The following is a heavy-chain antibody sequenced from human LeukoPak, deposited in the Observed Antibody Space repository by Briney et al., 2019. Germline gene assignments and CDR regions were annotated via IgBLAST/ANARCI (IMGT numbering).Heavy chain of an antibody. Sequence: ASVKVSCKASGGTFNSYAISWVRQAPGQGLEWMGGIIPIFGTANYAQKFQGRVTITTDESTSTAYMELSSLRSEDTAVYYCARGRYCSSTSCWDMDVWGKGTTVTVSS. CDR1: GGTFNSYA. CDR2: IIPIFGTA. J-gene: IGHJ6*03. D-gene: IGHD2-2*01. V-gene: IGHV1-69*05. CDR3: ARGRYCSSTSCWDMDV.